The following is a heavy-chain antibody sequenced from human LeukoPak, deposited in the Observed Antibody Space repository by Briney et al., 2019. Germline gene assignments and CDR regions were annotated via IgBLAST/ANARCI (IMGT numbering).Heavy chain of an antibody. V-gene: IGHV4-4*07. Sequence: SETLSLTCTVSGGSISSYYWNWIRQPAGKGLEWVGRMYTSGSTNYNPSLKSRVTMSVDTSKIQFSLKLSSVTAEDTAVYYCARDRASSSWYEAPPLEFDYWGQGTLVTVSS. CDR1: GGSISSYY. CDR2: MYTSGST. CDR3: ARDRASSSWYEAPPLEFDY. D-gene: IGHD6-13*01. J-gene: IGHJ4*02.